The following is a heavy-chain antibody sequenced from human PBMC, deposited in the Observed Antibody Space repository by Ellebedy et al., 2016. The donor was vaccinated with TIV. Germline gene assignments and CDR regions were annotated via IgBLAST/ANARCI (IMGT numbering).Heavy chain of an antibody. V-gene: IGHV3-33*01. CDR2: IWYDGSNK. D-gene: IGHD4/OR15-4a*01. J-gene: IGHJ6*02. Sequence: GESLKISXAASGFTFSSYGMHWVRQAPGKGLEWVAVIWYDGSNKYYADSVKGRFTISRDNSKNTLYLQMNSLRAEDTAVYYCARGGVLYYYYGMDVWGQGTTVTVSS. CDR1: GFTFSSYG. CDR3: ARGGVLYYYYGMDV.